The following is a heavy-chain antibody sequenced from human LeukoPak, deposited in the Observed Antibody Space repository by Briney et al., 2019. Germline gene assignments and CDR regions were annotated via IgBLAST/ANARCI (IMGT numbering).Heavy chain of an antibody. CDR2: IYHSGST. J-gene: IGHJ4*02. V-gene: IGHV4-38-2*01. CDR1: GYSISNGYY. Sequence: SETLSLTCVVSGYSISNGYYWGWIRQPPGKGLEFIGKIYHSGSTYYNSSLKSRVTISVDTSNNQFSLKLSSVTAADTAVYYCARKNDYGDYRSFDYWGQGTLVTVSS. D-gene: IGHD4-17*01. CDR3: ARKNDYGDYRSFDY.